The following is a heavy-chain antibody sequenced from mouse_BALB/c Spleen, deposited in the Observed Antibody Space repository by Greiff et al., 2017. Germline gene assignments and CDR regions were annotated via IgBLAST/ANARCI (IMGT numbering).Heavy chain of an antibody. CDR2: IYPGSGST. CDR3: ARAPLRRPSWFAY. J-gene: IGHJ3*01. CDR1: GYNFTSYW. V-gene: IGHV1-55*01. Sequence: QVQLQQSGAELVKPGTSVKLSCKASGYNFTSYWINWVKLRPGQGLEWIGDIYPGSGSTNYNEKFKSKATLTVDTSSSTAYMQLSSLASEDSALYYCARAPLRRPSWFAYWGQGTLVTFSA. D-gene: IGHD2-4*01.